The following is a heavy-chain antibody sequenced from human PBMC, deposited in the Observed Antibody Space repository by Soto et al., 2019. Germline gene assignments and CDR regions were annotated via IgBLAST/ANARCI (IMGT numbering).Heavy chain of an antibody. CDR2: IYYSGST. D-gene: IGHD1-26*01. CDR1: GGSISSSSYY. J-gene: IGHJ5*02. Sequence: SETLSLTCTVSGGSISSSSYYWGWIRQPPGKGLEWIGSIYYSGSTYYNPSLKSRVTISVDTSKNRFSLKLSSVTAADTAVYYCARHFQSGSPNWFDPWGQGTLVTVSS. V-gene: IGHV4-39*01. CDR3: ARHFQSGSPNWFDP.